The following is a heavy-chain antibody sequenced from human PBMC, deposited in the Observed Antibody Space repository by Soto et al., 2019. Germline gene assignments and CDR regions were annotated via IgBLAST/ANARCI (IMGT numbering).Heavy chain of an antibody. D-gene: IGHD6-6*01. J-gene: IGHJ4*02. CDR3: ARIGYSSSSFDY. Sequence: PGGSLRLSCAASGFTFSNYWMSWVRQAPGKGLEWVVNIKQDGSQKYFLDSVKGRFTVSRDNAKNSVYLQVNSLRAEDTAFYYCARIGYSSSSFDYWGRGTLVTVSS. CDR1: GFTFSNYW. V-gene: IGHV3-7*01. CDR2: IKQDGSQK.